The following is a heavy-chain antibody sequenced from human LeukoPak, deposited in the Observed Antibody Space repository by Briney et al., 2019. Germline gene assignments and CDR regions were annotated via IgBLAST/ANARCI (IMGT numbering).Heavy chain of an antibody. CDR1: GGTFSSYA. V-gene: IGHV1-69*01. D-gene: IGHD2-2*01. Sequence: PVKVSCKASGGTFSSYAISWVRQAPGQGLEWMGGIIPIFGTANYAQKFQGRVTITADEPTSTAYMELSSLRSEDTAVYYCARVRDQLLLFGSFDYWGQGTLVTVSS. J-gene: IGHJ4*02. CDR2: IIPIFGTA. CDR3: ARVRDQLLLFGSFDY.